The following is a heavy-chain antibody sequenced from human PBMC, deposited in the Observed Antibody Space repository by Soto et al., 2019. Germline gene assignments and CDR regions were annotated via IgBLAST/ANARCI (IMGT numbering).Heavy chain of an antibody. D-gene: IGHD3-16*01. V-gene: IGHV4-59*01. CDR3: AIGYDYVCGSSSHFLYY. Sequence: SETLSLTCTVSGGSISSYYWSWIRQPPGKGLEWIGYIYYSGSTNYNPSLKSRGTISVDTYKNKFCLKLSYVTAADTAVYYCAIGYDYVCGSSSHFLYYCRQATLVTFSA. CDR1: GGSISSYY. CDR2: IYYSGST. J-gene: IGHJ4*02.